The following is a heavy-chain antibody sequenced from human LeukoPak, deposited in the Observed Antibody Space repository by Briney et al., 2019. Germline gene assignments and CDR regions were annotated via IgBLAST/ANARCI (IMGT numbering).Heavy chain of an antibody. D-gene: IGHD3-10*01. CDR2: INSDGSSI. V-gene: IGHV3-74*01. CDR3: ARGRGPYGWFDP. Sequence: GGSLRLSCAASGFTFSSHWMHWVRQAPGKGLVWVSRINSDGSSISYADSVKGRFTISRDNAKNTLYLQMNSLRAEDTAVCYCARGRGPYGWFDPWGQGTLVTVSS. J-gene: IGHJ5*02. CDR1: GFTFSSHW.